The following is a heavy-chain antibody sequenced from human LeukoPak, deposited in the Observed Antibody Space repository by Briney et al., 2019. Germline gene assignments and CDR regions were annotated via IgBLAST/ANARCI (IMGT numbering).Heavy chain of an antibody. V-gene: IGHV4-39*01. J-gene: IGHJ3*02. Sequence: PSETLSLTCTVSGGSISSGTCYWGWIRQPPGKGLEWIGSICYSGRTYYNPSLKSRVTISVDTSNSQFSLKLTSVTAADTAVYYCARLGSSGSSSAFDIWGQGTMVTVSS. CDR3: ARLGSSGSSSAFDI. D-gene: IGHD1-26*01. CDR2: ICYSGRT. CDR1: GGSISSGTCY.